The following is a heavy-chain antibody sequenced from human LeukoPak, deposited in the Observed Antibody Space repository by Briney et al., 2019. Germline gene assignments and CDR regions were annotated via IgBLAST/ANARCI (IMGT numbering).Heavy chain of an antibody. CDR1: GGSISSYY. J-gene: IGHJ6*02. CDR3: ASVKSTRGDMDV. Sequence: SETLSLTCTVSGGSISSYYWSWIRQPPGKGLEWIGYIYYSGSTNYNPSLKSRVTISVDTSKNQFSLKLSSVTAEDTAVYYCASVKSTRGDMDVWGQGTTVTVSS. CDR2: IYYSGST. V-gene: IGHV4-59*01. D-gene: IGHD5/OR15-5a*01.